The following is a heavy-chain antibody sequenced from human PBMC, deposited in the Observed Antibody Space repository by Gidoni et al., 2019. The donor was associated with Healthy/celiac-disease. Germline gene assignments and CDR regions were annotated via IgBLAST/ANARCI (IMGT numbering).Heavy chain of an antibody. D-gene: IGHD3-22*01. Sequence: QVQLVQSGAEVKKPGASVTVSCKASGYTFTSYYMHWVRQAPGQGLEWMGIIHPSGGSTSYEQKFQGRVTMTRDTATSTVYMELSSLRSEDTAVYYCARGGFAYYDSSGYYYELDYWGQGTLVTVSS. CDR1: GYTFTSYY. CDR2: IHPSGGST. CDR3: ARGGFAYYDSSGYYYELDY. V-gene: IGHV1-46*03. J-gene: IGHJ4*02.